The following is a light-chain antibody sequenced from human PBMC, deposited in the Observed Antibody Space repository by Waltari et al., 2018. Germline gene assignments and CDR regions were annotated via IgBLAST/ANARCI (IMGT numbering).Light chain of an antibody. V-gene: IGKV3-20*01. CDR1: QSLRNNF. Sequence: EILLTQSPGTLSLSPGERATLSCSASQSLRNNFLVWYQQKPGQAPRLLIYDASRRATGIPDRFSGSGSGTDFTLTISSLEPEDFAVYFCQQYGRSPLTFGGGTKVEIK. J-gene: IGKJ4*01. CDR3: QQYGRSPLT. CDR2: DAS.